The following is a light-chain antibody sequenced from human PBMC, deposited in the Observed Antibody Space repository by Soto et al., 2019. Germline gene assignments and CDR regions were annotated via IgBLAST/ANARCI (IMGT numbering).Light chain of an antibody. Sequence: EIVSTQSPATLSLSPGERATLFCRASQSVSSSLAWYQQKPGQAPRLLIYDASNRATGIPARFSGSGAGTDFTLTTSSLGPEDFAVYYCQQRSNWPTFGKGTRLE. CDR2: DAS. CDR3: QQRSNWPT. J-gene: IGKJ5*01. CDR1: QSVSSS. V-gene: IGKV3-11*01.